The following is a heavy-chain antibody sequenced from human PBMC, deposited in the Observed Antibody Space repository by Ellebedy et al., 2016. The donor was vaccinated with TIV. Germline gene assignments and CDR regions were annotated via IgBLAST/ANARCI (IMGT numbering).Heavy chain of an antibody. V-gene: IGHV3-30-3*01. CDR3: AREYESSGKAGAFDI. Sequence: GESLKISXEASGFTLRDYVMHWVRQLPGKGLEWVALISKDGFNNEKGRFTMSRDNSKNTVDLEMNSLRAEDTAVYYCAREYESSGKAGAFDIWGLGTLVTVSS. D-gene: IGHD3-22*01. CDR2: ISKDGFN. CDR1: GFTLRDYV. J-gene: IGHJ3*02.